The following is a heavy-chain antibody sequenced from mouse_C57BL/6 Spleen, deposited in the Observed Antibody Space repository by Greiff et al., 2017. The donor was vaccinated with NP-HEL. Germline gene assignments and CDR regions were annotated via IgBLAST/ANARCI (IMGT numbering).Heavy chain of an antibody. J-gene: IGHJ1*03. V-gene: IGHV1-15*01. D-gene: IGHD2-1*01. CDR1: GYTFTDYE. CDR2: IDPETGGT. CDR3: TTYGNPYWYFDV. Sequence: QVQLKQSGAELVRPGASVTLSCKASGYTFTDYEMHWVKQTPVHGLEWIGAIDPETGGTAYNQKFKGKAILTADKSSSTAYMELRSLTSEDSAVYYCTTYGNPYWYFDVWGTGTTVTVSS.